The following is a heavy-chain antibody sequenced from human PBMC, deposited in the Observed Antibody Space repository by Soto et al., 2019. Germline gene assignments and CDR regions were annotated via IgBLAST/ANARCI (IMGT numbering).Heavy chain of an antibody. CDR2: IWYDGSNK. V-gene: IGHV3-33*01. Sequence: QVQLVESGGGVVQPGRSLRLSCAASGFTFSSYGMHWVRQAPGKGLEWVAVIWYDGSNKYYADSVKGRFTISRDNSKNSLYLQMNSLSAEDTAVYYCARDFEQRIAVAGYFDYWGQGTLVTVSS. J-gene: IGHJ4*02. CDR1: GFTFSSYG. CDR3: ARDFEQRIAVAGYFDY. D-gene: IGHD6-19*01.